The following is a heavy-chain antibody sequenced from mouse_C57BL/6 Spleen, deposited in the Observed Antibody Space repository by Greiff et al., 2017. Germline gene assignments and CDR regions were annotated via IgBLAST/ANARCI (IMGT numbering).Heavy chain of an antibody. CDR1: GYTFTDYY. CDR3: ASHGGRNFDV. J-gene: IGHJ1*03. D-gene: IGHD3-3*01. V-gene: IGHV1-26*01. CDR2: INPNNGGT. Sequence: VQLQQSGPELVKPGASVKISCKASGYTFTDYYMNWVKQSHGKSLEWIGDINPNNGGTSYNQKFKGKATLTVDKSSSTAYMELRSLTSEDSAVYYCASHGGRNFDVWGTGTTVTVSS.